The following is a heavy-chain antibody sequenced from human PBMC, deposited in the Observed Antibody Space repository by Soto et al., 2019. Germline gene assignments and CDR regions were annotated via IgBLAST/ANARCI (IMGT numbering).Heavy chain of an antibody. CDR3: AGHTYYFDY. Sequence: QLQLQESGPGLVKPSETLSLTCTVPGGSISRTSYYWGWIRQTPGKGLEWIGSIYYSGSTYHNPSLKSRVTRSVETSKNQFSLKLSSVTAADTAVYYCAGHTYYFDYWGQGTLVTVSS. CDR1: GGSISRTSYY. J-gene: IGHJ4*02. CDR2: IYYSGST. V-gene: IGHV4-39*01.